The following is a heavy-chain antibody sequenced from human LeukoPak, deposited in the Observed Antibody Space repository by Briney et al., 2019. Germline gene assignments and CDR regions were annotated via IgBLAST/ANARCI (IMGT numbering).Heavy chain of an antibody. D-gene: IGHD3-10*01. CDR2: IYYSGST. Sequence: PSETLSLTCTVSGGSISSYYWSWIRQPPGKGLEWIGYIYYSGSTNYNPSLKSRVTISVDTSKNQSSLKLSSVTAADTAVYYCARGRRFGVWASYYYYGMDVWGQGTTVTVSS. CDR3: ARGRRFGVWASYYYYGMDV. J-gene: IGHJ6*02. CDR1: GGSISSYY. V-gene: IGHV4-59*12.